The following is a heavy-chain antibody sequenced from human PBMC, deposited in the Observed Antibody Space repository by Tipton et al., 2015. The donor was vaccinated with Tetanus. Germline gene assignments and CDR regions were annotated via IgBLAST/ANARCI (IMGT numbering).Heavy chain of an antibody. CDR1: GGSVRSGDYD. CDR3: SRANNELPKKGPFDS. CDR2: VHYSGRT. V-gene: IGHV4-61*08. Sequence: TLSLNCTVSGGSVRSGDYDWNWIRQPPGKGLEWLGYVHYSGRTNKSPSLKSRVTLSIDKYKNQFSLRLTSGTAADTAVYYCSRANNELPKKGPFDSWGQGSLVIVSS. D-gene: IGHD1-1*01. J-gene: IGHJ4*02.